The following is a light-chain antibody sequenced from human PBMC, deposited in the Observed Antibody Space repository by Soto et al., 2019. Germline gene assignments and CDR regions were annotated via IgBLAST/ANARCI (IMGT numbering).Light chain of an antibody. V-gene: IGLV2-14*01. J-gene: IGLJ2*01. CDR3: SSYTSSSTYVV. CDR2: DVS. Sequence: QSVLTQPASVSGSPGQSITISCTGTSSDVGGYNYVSWYQQHPGKAPKLIIYDVSNRPSGVSNRFSGSKSGNTASLTISGLQAEDEADYYCSSYTSSSTYVVFGGGTQLTVL. CDR1: SSDVGGYNY.